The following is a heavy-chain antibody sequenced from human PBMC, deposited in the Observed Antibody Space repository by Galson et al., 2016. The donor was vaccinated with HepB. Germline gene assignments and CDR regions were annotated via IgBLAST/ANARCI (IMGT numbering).Heavy chain of an antibody. CDR3: ARHGNPIRGTYNGYGMDV. CDR1: GYTFSGYY. CDR2: INPNTGDT. Sequence: SVKVSCKASGYTFSGYYMHWVRQAPGQGLEWVGRINPNTGDTNYAQRFQGWVTLTRDTSITTAYLELSRLRSDDTAVYYCARHGNPIRGTYNGYGMDVWGQGTTVTVSS. D-gene: IGHD1-1*01. V-gene: IGHV1-2*04. J-gene: IGHJ6*02.